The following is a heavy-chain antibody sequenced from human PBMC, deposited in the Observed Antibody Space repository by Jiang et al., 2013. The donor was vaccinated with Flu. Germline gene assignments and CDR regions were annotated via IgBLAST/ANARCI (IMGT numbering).Heavy chain of an antibody. CDR3: ARDREPTYIHYMDV. D-gene: IGHD1-14*01. V-gene: IGHV3-30-3*01. J-gene: IGHJ6*02. Sequence: VQLLESGGGVVQPGRSLRLSCAASGFTFSSYCVHWVRQAPGKGLEWVAVMSIDGGTGYYADSVKGRFTISRDNSKNTLYLQMNSLTTEDTAVYYCARDREPTYIHYMDVWGQGTTVTVSS. CDR1: GFTFSSYC. CDR2: MSIDGGTG.